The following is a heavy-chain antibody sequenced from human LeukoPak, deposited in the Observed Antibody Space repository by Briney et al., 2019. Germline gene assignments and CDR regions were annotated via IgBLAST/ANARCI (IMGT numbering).Heavy chain of an antibody. Sequence: GSLRLSXVXXGFTFXDXFMTWIRHPPGKPLECVSYISTIDGIIYYADSVKDRFTISRDNAKSSLLLQMNNLRAEDTAVYYCAKASWGMDVWGQGSSVIVS. V-gene: IGHV3-11*01. CDR3: AKASWGMDV. CDR2: ISTIDGII. J-gene: IGHJ6*02. CDR1: GFTFXDXF.